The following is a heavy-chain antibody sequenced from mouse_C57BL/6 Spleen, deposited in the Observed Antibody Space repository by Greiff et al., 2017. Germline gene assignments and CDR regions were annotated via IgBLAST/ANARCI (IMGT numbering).Heavy chain of an antibody. Sequence: QVQLQQPGAELVKPGASVKMSCKASGYTFTSYWITWVKQRPGQGLEWIGDIDPGIGSTNYNEKFKSKATLTVDTSSSTAYMQLSSLTSEDSAVYYCASYRVRTTRGTKRYFDDWGTGTTLTVSS. CDR3: ASYRVRTTRGTKRYFDD. D-gene: IGHD2-14*01. J-gene: IGHJ1*03. V-gene: IGHV1-55*01. CDR1: GYTFTSYW. CDR2: IDPGIGST.